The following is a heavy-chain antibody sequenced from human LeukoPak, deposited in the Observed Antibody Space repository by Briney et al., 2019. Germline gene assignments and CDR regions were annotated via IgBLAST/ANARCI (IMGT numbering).Heavy chain of an antibody. J-gene: IGHJ4*02. D-gene: IGHD3-10*01. CDR2: INPIFGTT. CDR1: GGTFSTYA. Sequence: SVKVSCKASGGTFSTYAITWVRQAPGQGLEWMGGINPIFGTTNYAQKLQGRVTITTDESTSTAYMELSSLRSEDTAVYYCARRLMGFDYWGQGTLVTVSS. CDR3: ARRLMGFDY. V-gene: IGHV1-69*05.